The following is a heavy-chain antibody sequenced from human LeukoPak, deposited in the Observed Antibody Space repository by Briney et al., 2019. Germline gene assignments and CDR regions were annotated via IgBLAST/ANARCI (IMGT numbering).Heavy chain of an antibody. J-gene: IGHJ4*02. CDR2: ISGSGGST. CDR3: AKGSPYDSSGYYKHFDY. D-gene: IGHD3-22*01. CDR1: GFTFSSYA. V-gene: IGHV3-23*01. Sequence: LGGSLRLSCAASGFTFSSYAMSWVRQAPGKGLEWVSAISGSGGSTYYADSVKGRFTISRDNSKNTLYLQMNSLRAEDTAVYYCAKGSPYDSSGYYKHFDYWGQGTLVTVSS.